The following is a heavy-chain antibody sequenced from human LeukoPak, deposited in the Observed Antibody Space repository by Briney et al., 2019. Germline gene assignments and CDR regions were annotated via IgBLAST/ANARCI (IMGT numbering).Heavy chain of an antibody. Sequence: PGGSLRLSCAASGFTFSDYYMAWIRQAPGKGLEWVSHITSSGSYTNYADSVKGRFTISRDNAKNTLYLQMNSLRAEDTAVYYCARHVIAARVFDYWGQGTLVTVSS. CDR2: ITSSGSYT. J-gene: IGHJ4*02. V-gene: IGHV3-11*03. D-gene: IGHD2-15*01. CDR1: GFTFSDYY. CDR3: ARHVIAARVFDY.